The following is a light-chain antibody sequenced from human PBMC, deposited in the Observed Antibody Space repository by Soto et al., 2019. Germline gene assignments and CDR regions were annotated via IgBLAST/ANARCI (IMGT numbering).Light chain of an antibody. J-gene: IGLJ1*01. CDR1: SSDVGSYIL. CDR2: EVS. Sequence: QSVLTRPVYVSGFDAHSITIFCTGTSSDVGSYILVSWYQQHPGKAAKLMIYEVSKRPSGVSNRFSGSKSGNTASLTISGLQDEDEAEYYCCSYAGSSFYVFGTGTKVTVL. V-gene: IGLV2-23*02. CDR3: CSYAGSSFYV.